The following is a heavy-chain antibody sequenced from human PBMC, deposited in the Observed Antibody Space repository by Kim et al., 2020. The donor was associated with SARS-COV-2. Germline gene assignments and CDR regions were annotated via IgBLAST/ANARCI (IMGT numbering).Heavy chain of an antibody. J-gene: IGHJ4*02. V-gene: IGHV4-31*03. CDR2: IYYSGST. Sequence: SETLSLTCTVSGGSISSGGYYWSWIRQHPGKGLEWIGYIYYSGSTYYNPSLKSRVTISVDTSKNQFSLKLSSVTAADTAVYYCARAQPINSSGYYPYYFDYWGQGTLVTVSS. CDR1: GGSISSGGYY. D-gene: IGHD3-22*01. CDR3: ARAQPINSSGYYPYYFDY.